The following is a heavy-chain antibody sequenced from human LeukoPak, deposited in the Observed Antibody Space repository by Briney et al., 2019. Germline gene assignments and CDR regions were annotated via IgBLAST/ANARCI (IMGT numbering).Heavy chain of an antibody. CDR3: ARDRRDGYNVLDY. D-gene: IGHD5-24*01. CDR1: GFSFSTYW. J-gene: IGHJ4*02. V-gene: IGHV3-7*01. Sequence: GGSLRLSCAASGFSFSTYWMTWVRQAPGKGLEWVANMKQDGGEKYYVDSVKGRFTISRDNAKNSLYLEMNSLRAEDTAMFYCARDRRDGYNVLDYWGQGTLVTVSS. CDR2: MKQDGGEK.